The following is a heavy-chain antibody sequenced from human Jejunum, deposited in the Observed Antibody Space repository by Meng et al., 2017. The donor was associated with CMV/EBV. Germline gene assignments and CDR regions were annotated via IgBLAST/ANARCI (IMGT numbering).Heavy chain of an antibody. J-gene: IGHJ2*01. V-gene: IGHV3-23*01. CDR3: AKDRDGNWYVDL. D-gene: IGHD3-10*01. Sequence: SGFTVSSYAMSWVRQAPGKGLEWVSESSSGGASTYYADSVKGRFTISRDNSKNTLYLQMNSLRAEDTALYYCAKDRDGNWYVDLWGRGTLVTVSS. CDR1: GFTVSSYA. CDR2: SSSGGAST.